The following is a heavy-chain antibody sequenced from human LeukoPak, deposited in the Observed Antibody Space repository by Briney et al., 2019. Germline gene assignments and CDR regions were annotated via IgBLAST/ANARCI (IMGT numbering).Heavy chain of an antibody. Sequence: PGGSLRLSCAASGFTFSGSAIHWVRQASGKGLEWVGLVRSKPNNYATTYAASVKGRFTMSRDDSKNTAYLQMNSLRAEDTAVYYCAKMGSYGRDWGQGTLVTVSS. CDR2: VRSKPNNYAT. V-gene: IGHV3-73*01. D-gene: IGHD5-18*01. CDR3: AKMGSYGRD. J-gene: IGHJ4*02. CDR1: GFTFSGSA.